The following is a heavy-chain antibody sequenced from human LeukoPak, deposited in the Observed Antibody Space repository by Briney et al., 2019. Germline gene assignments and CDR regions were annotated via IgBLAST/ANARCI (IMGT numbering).Heavy chain of an antibody. D-gene: IGHD6-19*01. CDR1: GDSVSSNSAA. Sequence: SQTLSLTCAISGDSVSSNSAAWNWIRQSPSRGLEWLGRTYYRSKWYNDYAVSVKSRITINPDTSKNQFSLQLNSVTPEDTAVYYCARDGSRIAVAGTSGWFDPWGQRTLVTVSS. J-gene: IGHJ5*02. V-gene: IGHV6-1*01. CDR3: ARDGSRIAVAGTSGWFDP. CDR2: TYYRSKWYN.